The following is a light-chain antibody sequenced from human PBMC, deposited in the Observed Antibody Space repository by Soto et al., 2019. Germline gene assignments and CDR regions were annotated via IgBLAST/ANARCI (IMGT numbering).Light chain of an antibody. J-gene: IGKJ3*01. CDR1: QGISNY. V-gene: IGKV1-27*01. CDR3: QKYSSVPL. Sequence: DIQMTQSPSSLSASVGDRVTITCRASQGISNYIAWYQQKPGKAPQLLIYAASTLQYGVPSRFSGSGSGTDFTLTINSLQPEDVATYSCQKYSSVPLFGPGTKVDIK. CDR2: AAS.